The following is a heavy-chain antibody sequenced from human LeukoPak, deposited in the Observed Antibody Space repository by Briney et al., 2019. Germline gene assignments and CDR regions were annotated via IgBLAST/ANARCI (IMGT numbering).Heavy chain of an antibody. Sequence: GGSLRLSCAASGFTVRSIYMTWVRQAPGEGLEWVSSFYSGGSSYYADSVKGRFIISRDSSTDTLYLQMNSLRVEDTAVYFCARDRGDGYGFFDYWGQGTLVTVSS. CDR3: ARDRGDGYGFFDY. V-gene: IGHV3-53*01. D-gene: IGHD5-18*01. J-gene: IGHJ4*02. CDR2: FYSGGSS. CDR1: GFTVRSIY.